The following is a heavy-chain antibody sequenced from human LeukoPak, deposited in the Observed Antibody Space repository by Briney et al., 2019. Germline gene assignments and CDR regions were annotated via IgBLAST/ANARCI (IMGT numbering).Heavy chain of an antibody. Sequence: PGGSLRLSCAASGFTFSSYGMHWVRQAPGKGLEWVAVISYDGSNKYYADSVKGRFTISRDNSKNTLYLQMNSLRAEDTAVYYCAKAAGGSYSSVTQRYYYYYYGMDVWGQGTTVTVSS. CDR2: ISYDGSNK. CDR3: AKAAGGSYSSVTQRYYYYYYGMDV. V-gene: IGHV3-30*18. J-gene: IGHJ6*02. CDR1: GFTFSSYG. D-gene: IGHD6-19*01.